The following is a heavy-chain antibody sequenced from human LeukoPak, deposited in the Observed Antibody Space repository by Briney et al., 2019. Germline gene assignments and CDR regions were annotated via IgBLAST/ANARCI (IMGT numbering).Heavy chain of an antibody. J-gene: IGHJ4*02. Sequence: GGSLRLSCAASGFTFSSYAMHWVRQAPGKGLEWVAVISYDGSNKYYADSVKGRFTISRDNAKNTLYLQMNSLRAEDTAVYYCARISGLAYCGGDCYSRFDYWGQGTLVTVSS. V-gene: IGHV3-30-3*01. D-gene: IGHD2-21*02. CDR2: ISYDGSNK. CDR1: GFTFSSYA. CDR3: ARISGLAYCGGDCYSRFDY.